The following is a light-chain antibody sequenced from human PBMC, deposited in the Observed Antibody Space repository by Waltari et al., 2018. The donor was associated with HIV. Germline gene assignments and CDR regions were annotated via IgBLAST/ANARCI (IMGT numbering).Light chain of an antibody. CDR1: NSNIGSKD. J-gene: IGLJ1*01. CDR3: AAWDDTLSSYV. V-gene: IGLV1-47*01. Sequence: QSVLTQPPSASGTPGQRVTIPCSGSNSNIGSKDVYWFQHLPGTAPKLLIYRTNQRLSGVPDRFSGSMSGTSASLAISGLRSDDEADYYCAAWDDTLSSYVFGTGTTVTV. CDR2: RTN.